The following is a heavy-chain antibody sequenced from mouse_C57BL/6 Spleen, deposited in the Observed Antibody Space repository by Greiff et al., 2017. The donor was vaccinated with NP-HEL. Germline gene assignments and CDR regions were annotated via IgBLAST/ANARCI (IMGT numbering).Heavy chain of an antibody. V-gene: IGHV1-80*01. D-gene: IGHD2-4*01. Sequence: QVQLKESGAELVKPGASVKISCKASGYAFSSYWMNWVKQRPGKGLEWIGQIYPGDGDTNYNGKFKGKATLTADKSSSTAYMQLSSLTSEDSAVYFCARWGITTKEFAYWGQGTLVTVSA. CDR2: IYPGDGDT. J-gene: IGHJ3*01. CDR1: GYAFSSYW. CDR3: ARWGITTKEFAY.